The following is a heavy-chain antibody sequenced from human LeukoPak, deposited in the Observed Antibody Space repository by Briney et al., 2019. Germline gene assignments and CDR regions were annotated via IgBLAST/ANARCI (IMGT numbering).Heavy chain of an antibody. CDR1: GFTFSSYE. CDR2: ISSSGSTI. Sequence: HAGGSLRLSCAASGFTFSSYEMNWVRQPPGKELEWVSYISSSGSTIYYADSVKGRFTISRDNAKNSLALQMHSLRAEDTAVYYCTGGSDKVLSGEYYYYMDVWGTGTTVTVSS. CDR3: TGGSDKVLSGEYYYYMDV. D-gene: IGHD2/OR15-2a*01. J-gene: IGHJ6*03. V-gene: IGHV3-48*03.